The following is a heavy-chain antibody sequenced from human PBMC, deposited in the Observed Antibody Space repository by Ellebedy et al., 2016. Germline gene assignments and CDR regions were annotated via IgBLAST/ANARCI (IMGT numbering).Heavy chain of an antibody. CDR3: ARELVVTAIHYYYYGMDV. Sequence: GESLKISXAASGFTFSNAWMNWVRQAPGKGLEWVSYISSSSSTIYYADSVKGRFTISRDNAKNSLYLQMNSLRDEDTAVYYCARELVVTAIHYYYYGMDVWGQGTTVTVSS. J-gene: IGHJ6*02. CDR2: ISSSSSTI. D-gene: IGHD2-21*02. V-gene: IGHV3-48*02. CDR1: GFTFSNAW.